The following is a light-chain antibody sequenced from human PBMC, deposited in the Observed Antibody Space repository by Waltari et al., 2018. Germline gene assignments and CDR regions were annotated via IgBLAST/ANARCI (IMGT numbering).Light chain of an antibody. CDR3: CSYAGSGTYV. V-gene: IGLV2-23*02. CDR1: SSDVGGYKY. Sequence: QSALTQPASVSGSPGQSITISCTGTSSDVGGYKYVSWYQQHPGKAPKLMIYDVSERPAGVANRFSGSKSANTASRTIAGLQAEDEADYYCCSYAGSGTYVFGTGTKVAVL. J-gene: IGLJ1*01. CDR2: DVS.